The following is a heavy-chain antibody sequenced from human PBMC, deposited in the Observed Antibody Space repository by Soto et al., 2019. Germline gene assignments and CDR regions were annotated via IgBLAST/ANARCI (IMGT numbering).Heavy chain of an antibody. CDR3: AREGNSGYGNYYYYYMDV. Sequence: SVKVSCKASGGTFSSYTISWVRQAPGQGLEWMGRIIPILGIANYARKFQGRVTITADKSTSTAYMELSSLRSEDTAVYYCAREGNSGYGNYYYYYMDVWGKGTTITVSS. CDR2: IIPILGIA. V-gene: IGHV1-69*04. J-gene: IGHJ6*03. CDR1: GGTFSSYT. D-gene: IGHD5-12*01.